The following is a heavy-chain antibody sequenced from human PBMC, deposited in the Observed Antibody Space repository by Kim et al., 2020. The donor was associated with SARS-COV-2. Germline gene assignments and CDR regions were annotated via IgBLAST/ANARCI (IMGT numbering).Heavy chain of an antibody. CDR3: ARVVCPGAGCYSSKRWFDP. V-gene: IGHV1-69*04. Sequence: SVKVSCKASGGTFSDYAISWVRQAPGQGLEWMGRIIPLLHIADYAQKFQGRVTITADKSTNTAYMELTSLRSDDTAVYYCARVVCPGAGCYSSKRWFDPWGQGTQVTVSS. D-gene: IGHD2-15*01. CDR2: IIPLLHIA. J-gene: IGHJ5*02. CDR1: GGTFSDYA.